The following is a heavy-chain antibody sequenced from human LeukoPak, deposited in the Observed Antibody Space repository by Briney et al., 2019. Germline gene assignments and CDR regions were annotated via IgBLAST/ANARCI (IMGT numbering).Heavy chain of an antibody. J-gene: IGHJ4*02. CDR1: GFTFSDYW. V-gene: IGHV3-15*01. Sequence: GGSPRLSCSASGFTFSDYWMSWVRQAPGKGLEWVGRIKSKTDGGTTDYAAPVKGRFTISRDDSKNTLYLQMNSLKTEDTAVYYCTTGGYSSSCYSGYWGQGTLVTVSS. CDR2: IKSKTDGGTT. D-gene: IGHD6-13*01. CDR3: TTGGYSSSCYSGY.